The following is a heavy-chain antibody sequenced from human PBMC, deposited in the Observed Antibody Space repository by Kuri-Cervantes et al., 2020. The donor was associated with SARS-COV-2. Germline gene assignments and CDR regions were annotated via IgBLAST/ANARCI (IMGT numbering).Heavy chain of an antibody. D-gene: IGHD5-12*01. CDR3: ARVGLATTIYYYYGMDV. CDR1: GFTFSSYW. Sequence: GESLKISCAASGFTFSSYWMHWVRQAPGKGLVWVSRINSDGSSTSYADSVKGRFTISRDNAKNTLYLQMNSLRAEDTAVYYCARVGLATTIYYYYGMDVWGQGTTVTVSS. J-gene: IGHJ6*02. CDR2: INSDGSST. V-gene: IGHV3-74*01.